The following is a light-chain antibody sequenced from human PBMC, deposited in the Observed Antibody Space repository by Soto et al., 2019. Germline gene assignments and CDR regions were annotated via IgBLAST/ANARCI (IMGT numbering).Light chain of an antibody. J-gene: IGKJ1*01. Sequence: DIVMTQSPLSLPVTPGEPASISCSSSQSLLQSNGYNYLDWYLQKPGQSPQLLIYFGSYRASGVPDRFSGSGSGTDFTLKIRRVDAEDVGVYYCMPSQQSPPTFGQGTKVEI. V-gene: IGKV2-28*01. CDR3: MPSQQSPPT. CDR1: QSLLQSNGYNY. CDR2: FGS.